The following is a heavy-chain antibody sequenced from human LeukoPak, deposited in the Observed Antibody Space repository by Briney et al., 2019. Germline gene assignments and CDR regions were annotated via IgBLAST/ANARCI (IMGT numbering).Heavy chain of an antibody. CDR1: GFTFSSYG. D-gene: IGHD6-13*01. Sequence: PGGSLRLSCAASGFTFSSYGMHWVRQAPGKGREGVAVLSFDGSNKYYADSVKGRFTISRDNSKNTLYLQMNNLREEDTAVYYCARDRLSIAAAGTCAFDIWGQGTMVTVSS. CDR3: ARDRLSIAAAGTCAFDI. J-gene: IGHJ3*02. V-gene: IGHV3-30*03. CDR2: LSFDGSNK.